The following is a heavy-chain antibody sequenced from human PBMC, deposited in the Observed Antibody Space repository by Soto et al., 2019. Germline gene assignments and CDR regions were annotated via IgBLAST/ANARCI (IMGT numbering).Heavy chain of an antibody. Sequence: GGSLRLSCEASGFRLSNYRMNWVRQAPGKRLEWVSIISGSGAYIYYADSIKGRFTIARDNAKKSLFLEMNSLRAEDTAVYYCARGSDFVGGSHGFIPFDHCGQGVRVTDSS. CDR2: ISGSGAYI. CDR3: ARGSDFVGGSHGFIPFDH. D-gene: IGHD3-16*02. CDR1: GFRLSNYR. V-gene: IGHV3-21*01. J-gene: IGHJ4*02.